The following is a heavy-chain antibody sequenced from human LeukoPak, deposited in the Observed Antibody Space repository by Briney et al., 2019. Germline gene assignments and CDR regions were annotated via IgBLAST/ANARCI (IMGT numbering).Heavy chain of an antibody. CDR1: GDSVSSNSAA. V-gene: IGHV6-1*01. CDR3: ARDLVSEGDSEFDF. Sequence: SQTLSLTCDISGDSVSSNSAAWNWIRLSPSRGLEWLGRTYHRSKWYNDYAISVRSRITITPDTSKNQFSLQLNAVTAEDAAVYYCARDLVSEGDSEFDFWGQGTLVTVSS. D-gene: IGHD2-21*02. CDR2: TYHRSKWYN. J-gene: IGHJ4*02.